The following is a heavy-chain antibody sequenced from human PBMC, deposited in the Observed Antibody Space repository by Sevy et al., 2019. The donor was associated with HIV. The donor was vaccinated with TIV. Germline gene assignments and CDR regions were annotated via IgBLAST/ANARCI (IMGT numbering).Heavy chain of an antibody. J-gene: IGHJ4*02. CDR3: ARDKVVATSIDY. V-gene: IGHV3-21*01. CDR2: ISSSSSYI. Sequence: GGSLRLSCAASGFTFSSYSMNWVRHAPGKGLEWVSSISSSSSYIYYADSVKGRFTISRDKAKNSLYLQMNSLRAEDTAVYYCARDKVVATSIDYWGQGTLVTVSS. D-gene: IGHD5-12*01. CDR1: GFTFSSYS.